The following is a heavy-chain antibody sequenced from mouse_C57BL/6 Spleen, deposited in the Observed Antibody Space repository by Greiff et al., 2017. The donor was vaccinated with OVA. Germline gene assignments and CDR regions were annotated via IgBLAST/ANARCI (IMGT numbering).Heavy chain of an antibody. V-gene: IGHV3-6*01. CDR3: ARDRTGTGYFDV. CDR2: ISYDGSN. J-gene: IGHJ1*03. D-gene: IGHD4-1*01. CDR1: GYSITSGYY. Sequence: EVKLQESGPGLVKPSQSLSLTCSVTGYSITSGYYWNWIRQFPGNKLEWMGYISYDGSNNYNPSLKNRISITRDTSKNQFFLKLNSVTTEDTATYYCARDRTGTGYFDVWGTGTTVTVSS.